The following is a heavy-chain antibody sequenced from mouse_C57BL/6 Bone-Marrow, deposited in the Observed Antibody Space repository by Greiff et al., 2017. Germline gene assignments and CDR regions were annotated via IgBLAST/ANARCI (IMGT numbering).Heavy chain of an antibody. CDR3: ARDHYGSSY. V-gene: IGHV5-6-3*01. D-gene: IGHD1-1*01. Sequence: EVQGVESGGGLVQPGGSLKLSCAASGFTFSSYGMSWVRQTPDKRLELVATINSNGGSTYYPDSVKGRFTISRDNAKNTLYLQMSSLKSEDTAMYYCARDHYGSSYWGQGTTLTVSS. CDR1: GFTFSSYG. J-gene: IGHJ2*01. CDR2: INSNGGST.